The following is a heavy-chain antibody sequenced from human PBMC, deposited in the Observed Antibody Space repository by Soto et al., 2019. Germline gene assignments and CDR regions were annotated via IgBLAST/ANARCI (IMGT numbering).Heavy chain of an antibody. J-gene: IGHJ3*02. CDR2: IYYSVST. V-gene: IGHV4-59*08. CDR3: ARRRGSGSHDAFDI. Sequence: PSETLSLTCTVSGGSISSYYWSWIRQPPGKGLEWIGYIYYSVSTNYNPSLKSRVTISVDTSKNQFSLRLSSVTAADTAVYYCARRRGSGSHDAFDIWGQGTMVTVSS. D-gene: IGHD3-10*01. CDR1: GGSISSYY.